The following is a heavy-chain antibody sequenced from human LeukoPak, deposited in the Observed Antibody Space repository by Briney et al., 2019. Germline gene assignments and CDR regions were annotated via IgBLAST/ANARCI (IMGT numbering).Heavy chain of an antibody. J-gene: IGHJ3*02. CDR2: IYYSGST. V-gene: IGHV4-39*01. Sequence: SETLSLACTVSGGSISSSSYYWGWIRQPPGKGLEWIGSIYYSGSTYYNPSLKSRVTIAVDMSKNQFSLKLSSVTAADTAVYYCARVGLAAAGRDAFDIWGQGTMVTVSS. CDR1: GGSISSSSYY. D-gene: IGHD6-13*01. CDR3: ARVGLAAAGRDAFDI.